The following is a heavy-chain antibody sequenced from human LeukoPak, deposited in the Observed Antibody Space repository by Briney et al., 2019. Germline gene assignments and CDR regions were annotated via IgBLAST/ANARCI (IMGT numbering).Heavy chain of an antibody. Sequence: NSSETLSLTCTVSGGSISSSSYYWGWIRQPPGKGLEWIGSIYYSGSTYYNPSLKSRVTISVDTSKNQFSLKLSSVTAADTAVYYCASRHSSSWSLTDYWGQGTLVTVSS. CDR3: ASRHSSSWSLTDY. CDR2: IYYSGST. D-gene: IGHD6-13*01. J-gene: IGHJ4*02. CDR1: GGSISSSSYY. V-gene: IGHV4-39*01.